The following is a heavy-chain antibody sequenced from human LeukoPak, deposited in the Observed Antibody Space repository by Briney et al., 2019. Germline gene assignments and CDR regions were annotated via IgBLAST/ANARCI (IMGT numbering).Heavy chain of an antibody. CDR3: ARGGAVAVLGAFDI. V-gene: IGHV4-4*02. D-gene: IGHD6-19*01. J-gene: IGHJ3*02. CDR1: GDSISTSNW. CDR2: IYHTGTS. Sequence: SGTLSLTCAVFGDSISTSNWWTWVRQPPGKGLEWIGQIYHTGTSNYNPSLKSRVTMSVDKSKNQFSLKLSSVTAADTAVYYCARGGAVAVLGAFDIWGQGTMVTVSS.